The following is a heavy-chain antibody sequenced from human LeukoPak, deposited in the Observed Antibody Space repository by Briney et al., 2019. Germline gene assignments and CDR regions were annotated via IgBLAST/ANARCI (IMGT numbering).Heavy chain of an antibody. J-gene: IGHJ3*02. CDR2: ISSSSSYI. CDR3: ARTMIDSFDI. V-gene: IGHV3-21*01. D-gene: IGHD3-22*01. Sequence: NPGGSLRLSCAASGFTFVDYGMSWVRHAPGKGLEWVSSISSSSSYIYYADSVKGRFTISRDNAKNSLYLQMNSLRAEDTAVYYCARTMIDSFDIWGQGTMVTVSS. CDR1: GFTFVDYG.